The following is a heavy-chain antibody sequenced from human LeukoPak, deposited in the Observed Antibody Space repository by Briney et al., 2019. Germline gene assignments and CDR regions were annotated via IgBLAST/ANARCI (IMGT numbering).Heavy chain of an antibody. Sequence: SETLSLTCTVSGGSISSYYWSWIRQPPGKRLEWIGYIYNSGNTNYNPSLKSRVTISVDTPKNQFSLKLSSVTAADTAVYYCARQRGGSYYGDTYYFDYWGQGTLVTVSS. D-gene: IGHD1-26*01. V-gene: IGHV4-59*08. CDR1: GGSISSYY. CDR3: ARQRGGSYYGDTYYFDY. CDR2: IYNSGNT. J-gene: IGHJ4*02.